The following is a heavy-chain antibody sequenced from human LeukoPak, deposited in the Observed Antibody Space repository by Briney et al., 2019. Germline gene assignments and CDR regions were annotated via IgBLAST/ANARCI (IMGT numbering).Heavy chain of an antibody. CDR3: ARDPQIGAEYFQH. V-gene: IGHV3-33*01. J-gene: IGHJ1*01. CDR1: GFTFSSYG. Sequence: GRSLRLSCAASGFTFSSYGMHWVRQAPGKGLEWVAVIWYDGSNKYYADSVKGRFTISRDNSKNTLYLQMNSLRAEDTAVYYRARDPQIGAEYFQHWGQGTLVTVSS. D-gene: IGHD2/OR15-2a*01. CDR2: IWYDGSNK.